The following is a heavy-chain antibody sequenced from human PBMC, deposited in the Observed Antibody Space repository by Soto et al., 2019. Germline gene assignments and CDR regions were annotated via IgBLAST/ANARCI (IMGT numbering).Heavy chain of an antibody. CDR3: ARRRFGEFCMDY. D-gene: IGHD3-10*01. CDR2: ISAYNGNT. CDR1: GYTFTSYG. V-gene: IGHV1-18*04. J-gene: IGHJ4*02. Sequence: ASVRVSCKASGYTFTSYGISWVRQAPGQGLEWMGWISAYNGNTNYAQKLQGRVTMTTDTSTSTAYMELRSLRSDDTAVYYCARRRFGEFCMDYWGQGTLVTVSS.